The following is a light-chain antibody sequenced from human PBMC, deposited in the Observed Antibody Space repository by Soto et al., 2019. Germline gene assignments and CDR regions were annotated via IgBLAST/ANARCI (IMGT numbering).Light chain of an antibody. Sequence: EIVLTQSPGTLSLSPGERATLSCRASQSVSSTYLAWYQQKPGQAPSLLIYGASSRATGIPDRFSGSVSGTDFPLTISRLEPEDFAVYYCQQYGSSPRYTFGQGTKLEIK. CDR2: GAS. CDR1: QSVSSTY. J-gene: IGKJ2*01. CDR3: QQYGSSPRYT. V-gene: IGKV3-20*01.